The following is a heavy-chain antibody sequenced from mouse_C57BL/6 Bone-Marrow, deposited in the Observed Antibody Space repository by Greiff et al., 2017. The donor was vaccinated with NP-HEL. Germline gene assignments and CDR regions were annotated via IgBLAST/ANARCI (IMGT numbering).Heavy chain of an antibody. CDR3: ARGGGYYLYYFDY. D-gene: IGHD2-3*01. Sequence: EVQLQQSGPELVKPGASVKISCKASGYTFTDYYMNWVKQSHGKSLEWIGDINPNNGGTSYNQKFKGKATLTVDKSSSTAYMELRSLTSEDSAVYYCARGGGYYLYYFDYWGQGTTLTVSS. CDR2: INPNNGGT. CDR1: GYTFTDYY. V-gene: IGHV1-26*01. J-gene: IGHJ2*01.